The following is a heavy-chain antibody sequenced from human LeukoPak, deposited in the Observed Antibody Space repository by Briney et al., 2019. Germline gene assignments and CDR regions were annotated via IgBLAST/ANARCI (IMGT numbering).Heavy chain of an antibody. CDR2: ISNSGRNT. Sequence: GGSLRLSCAASGVTFRSYGMHWVRQAPGKGLEWVSTISNSGRNTFYTDSVKGRFTISRDNSKNTLYLQMNSLRAGDTAVYSCARARGYCAADCSRYAFGYWGQGTLVTVSS. CDR1: GVTFRSYG. D-gene: IGHD2-21*02. V-gene: IGHV3-23*01. CDR3: ARARGYCAADCSRYAFGY. J-gene: IGHJ4*02.